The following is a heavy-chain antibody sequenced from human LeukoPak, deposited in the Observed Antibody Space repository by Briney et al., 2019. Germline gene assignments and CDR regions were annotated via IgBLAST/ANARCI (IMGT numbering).Heavy chain of an antibody. D-gene: IGHD4-17*01. CDR3: AKGTRRTTSSHFDY. V-gene: IGHV3-23*01. CDR1: GFTFGDYA. Sequence: GGSLRLSCTASGFTFGDYALSWVRQAPGKGLEWVSAISGSGGSTYYADSVKGRFTISRDNSKNTLYLQMNSLRAEDTAVYYCAKGTRRTTSSHFDYWGQGTLVTVSS. CDR2: ISGSGGST. J-gene: IGHJ4*02.